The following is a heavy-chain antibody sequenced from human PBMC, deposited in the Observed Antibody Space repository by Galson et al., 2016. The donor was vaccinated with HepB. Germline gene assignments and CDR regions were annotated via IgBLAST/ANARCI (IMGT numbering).Heavy chain of an antibody. V-gene: IGHV4/OR15-8*01. CDR2: IHPSGSS. D-gene: IGHD3-16*01. J-gene: IGHJ4*02. CDR1: GDSISNNKW. CDR3: ARGNEYVWKY. Sequence: SETLSLTCVVSGDSISNNKWWWSWVRQPPGKGLEWIGEIHPSGSSNYNPSLKSRVTISVDKSENQFSLKLSSVTAADTAIYYCARGNEYVWKYWGQGTLVTVSS.